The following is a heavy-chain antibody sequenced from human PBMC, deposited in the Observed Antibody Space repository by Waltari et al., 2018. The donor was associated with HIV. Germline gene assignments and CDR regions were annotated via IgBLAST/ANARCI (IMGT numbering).Heavy chain of an antibody. D-gene: IGHD2-21*02. V-gene: IGHV4-30-2*01. CDR2: IYHSGIS. CDR1: GGSISSGGYS. Sequence: QLRLQESGSGLVKPSQTLSLTCVVSGGSISSGGYSWSWIRQPPGKGLEWIGNIYHSGISFYPPSLKSRVTISVDRSKSQLSLNLTSVTAADTGVYFCARGDPDYGMDVWGQGTTVTVS. J-gene: IGHJ6*02. CDR3: ARGDPDYGMDV.